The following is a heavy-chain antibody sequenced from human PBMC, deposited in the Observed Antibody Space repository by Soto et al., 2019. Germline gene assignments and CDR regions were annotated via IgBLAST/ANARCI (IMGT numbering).Heavy chain of an antibody. CDR3: VRRHVSATGIDWFDP. V-gene: IGHV1-3*01. Sequence: SVQVSCKASGYPFTSYGIHWVRQAPGQRLEWMGWINAANGDTKYSPKFQGRVTITRDTSASTAYMELSSLRSEDTAVYYCVRRHVSATGIDWFDPWGQGTLVTVSS. CDR1: GYPFTSYG. J-gene: IGHJ5*02. CDR2: INAANGDT. D-gene: IGHD6-13*01.